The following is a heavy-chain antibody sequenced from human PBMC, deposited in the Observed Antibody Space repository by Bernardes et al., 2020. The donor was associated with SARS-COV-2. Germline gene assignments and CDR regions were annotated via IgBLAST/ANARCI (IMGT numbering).Heavy chain of an antibody. CDR2: ISGSGGST. CDR3: AKREYYDFWSGPIDY. J-gene: IGHJ4*02. CDR1: GFTFSSYA. V-gene: IGHV3-23*01. Sequence: GSLRLSCSASGFTFSSYAMSWVRQAPGKGLEWVSAISGSGGSTYYADSVRGRFTISRDNSKNTLYLQMNSQRAEDTAVYYCAKREYYDFWSGPIDYWGQGTLVTVSS. D-gene: IGHD3-3*01.